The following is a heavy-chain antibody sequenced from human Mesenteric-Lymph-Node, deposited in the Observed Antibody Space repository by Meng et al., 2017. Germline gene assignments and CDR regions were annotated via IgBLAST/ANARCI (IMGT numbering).Heavy chain of an antibody. D-gene: IGHD5-24*01. CDR2: VYYSGST. V-gene: IGHV4-39*01. CDR1: GVSMIRTSHY. CDR3: ASQVEMASIFDN. J-gene: IGHJ4*02. Sequence: QLQLQESGPGLVKPFETLSLTCSVSGVSMIRTSHYWGWIRQPPGKGLEWIGSVYYSGSTFTNPSLESRVTMSVDTSKNQIYLSLTSVTAGDTAVYYCASQVEMASIFDNWGQGTLVTVSS.